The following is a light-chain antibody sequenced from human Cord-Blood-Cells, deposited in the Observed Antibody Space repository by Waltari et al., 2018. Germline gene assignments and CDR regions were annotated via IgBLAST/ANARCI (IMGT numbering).Light chain of an antibody. CDR2: DAS. CDR1: QSVSSY. V-gene: IGKV3-11*01. J-gene: IGKJ1*01. CDR3: QQRSNWT. Sequence: EIVLTQSPATLSLSPGDRATLSCRASQSVSSYLDWYQQKPGQAPRLLIYDASNRAAGIPARFSGSGSGTDFTLTISSLEPEDFAVYYCQQRSNWTFGQGTKVEIK.